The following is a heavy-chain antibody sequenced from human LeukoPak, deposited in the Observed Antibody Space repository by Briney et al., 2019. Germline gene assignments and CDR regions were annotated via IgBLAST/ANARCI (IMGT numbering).Heavy chain of an antibody. J-gene: IGHJ4*02. CDR1: GFTFNHAW. Sequence: GGSLRLSCAASGFTFNHAWMSWVRQAPGKGLEWVGRIKSKTNGGTTDYAAPVKGRFTISRDDSKNTLYLQMNSLKTEDTAVYYCTWVGARYYVDYWGQGTLVTVSS. CDR3: TWVGARYYVDY. CDR2: IKSKTNGGTT. D-gene: IGHD1-26*01. V-gene: IGHV3-15*01.